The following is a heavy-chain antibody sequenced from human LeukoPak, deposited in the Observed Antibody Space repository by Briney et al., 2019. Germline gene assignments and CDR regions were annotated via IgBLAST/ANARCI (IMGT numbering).Heavy chain of an antibody. CDR3: ARDPYLTGKFDY. CDR2: INHSGST. Sequence: SETLSLTCAVYGGSFSGYYWSWIRQPPGKGLEWIGEINHSGSTNYNPSLKSRVTISVDTSKNQFSLKLSSVTAADTAVYYCARDPYLTGKFDYWGQGTLVTVSS. V-gene: IGHV4-34*01. J-gene: IGHJ4*02. CDR1: GGSFSGYY. D-gene: IGHD1-1*01.